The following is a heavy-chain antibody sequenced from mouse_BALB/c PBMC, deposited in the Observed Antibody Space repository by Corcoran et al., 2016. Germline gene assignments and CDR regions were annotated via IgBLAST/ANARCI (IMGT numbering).Heavy chain of an antibody. D-gene: IGHD2-1*01. CDR3: ALYGSWFAY. Sequence: EVQLQQSGAELVRPGASVKLSCKASGFNIKDYYMHWVKQRPEQGLEWIGWIDPENGNTIYDPKFQGKASITADTSSNTAYLQLSSLTSEDTAVYYCALYGSWFAYWGQGTLVTVSA. CDR2: IDPENGNT. V-gene: IGHV14-1*02. CDR1: GFNIKDYY. J-gene: IGHJ3*01.